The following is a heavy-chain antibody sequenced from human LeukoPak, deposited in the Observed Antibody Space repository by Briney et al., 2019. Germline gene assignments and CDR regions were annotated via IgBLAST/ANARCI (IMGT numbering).Heavy chain of an antibody. CDR2: IYYTGT. Sequence: PSETLSLTRTVSGGPVTDYYWSWIRQSPGKGLEWIGYIYYTGTSYNPSLKSRVTISADTSKNQFSLKLISVTAADTAVYYCASRKLGNDYWGQGTLVTVSS. J-gene: IGHJ4*02. CDR3: ASRKLGNDY. V-gene: IGHV4-59*02. CDR1: GGPVTDYY. D-gene: IGHD7-27*01.